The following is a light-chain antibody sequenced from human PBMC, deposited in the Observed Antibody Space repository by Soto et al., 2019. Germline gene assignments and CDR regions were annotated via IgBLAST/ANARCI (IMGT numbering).Light chain of an antibody. J-gene: IGKJ1*01. Sequence: DIQMTQSPSTLSASVGDTVTVTLLASQSVSVCLAWYQHKPGEAPTLLIYDASALPRGVPSRFSGSGSGTKFTLTIASLQPDDFATYYCQQYETFSGTFGPGTKVDI. CDR2: DAS. V-gene: IGKV1-5*01. CDR1: QSVSVC. CDR3: QQYETFSGT.